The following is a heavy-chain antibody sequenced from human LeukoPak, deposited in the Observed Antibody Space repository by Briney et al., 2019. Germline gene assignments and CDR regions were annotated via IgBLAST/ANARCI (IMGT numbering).Heavy chain of an antibody. CDR2: ISGTGGST. J-gene: IGHJ4*02. CDR3: DCSSATCYAAGDY. Sequence: GGSLRLSCAASGFTFSSYAMTWVRQAPGKGLEWVSSISGTGGSTYYADSVKGRFTISRDNTKNTLYLQMNSLRPEDTATYYCDCSSATCYAAGDYWGQGTLVTVSS. V-gene: IGHV3-23*01. CDR1: GFTFSSYA. D-gene: IGHD2-2*01.